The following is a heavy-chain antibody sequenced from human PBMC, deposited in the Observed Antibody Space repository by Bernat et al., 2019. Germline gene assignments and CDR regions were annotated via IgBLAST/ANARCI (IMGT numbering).Heavy chain of an antibody. J-gene: IGHJ5*02. V-gene: IGHV3-30-3*01. CDR3: ARGAVATRFSWFDP. CDR1: GFTFSSYA. D-gene: IGHD5-12*01. CDR2: ISYDGSNK. Sequence: QVQLVESGGGVVQPGRSLRLSCAASGFTFSSYAMHWVRQAPGKGLEWVAVISYDGSNKYYADSVKGRFTISRDNSKNTLYLQMNSLRAEDTAVYYCARGAVATRFSWFDPWGQGTLVTVSS.